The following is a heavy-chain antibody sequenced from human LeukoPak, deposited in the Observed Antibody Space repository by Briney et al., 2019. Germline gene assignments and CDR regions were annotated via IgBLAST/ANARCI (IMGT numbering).Heavy chain of an antibody. CDR3: ARTYINFSNYFDP. CDR1: GYSISNGYN. CDR2: ISHIGST. V-gene: IGHV4-38-2*02. J-gene: IGHJ5*02. Sequence: SETLSVTCTVSGYSISNGYNWGWVRQPPGKGLECIGSISHIGSTYYNPSLESRVTISLDTSTNQFSLELRSVTAADTAVYYCARTYINFSNYFDPWGQGTLVTVSS. D-gene: IGHD4-11*01.